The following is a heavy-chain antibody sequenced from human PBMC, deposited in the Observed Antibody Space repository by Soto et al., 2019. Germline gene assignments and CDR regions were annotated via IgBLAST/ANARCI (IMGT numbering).Heavy chain of an antibody. CDR1: GFSLSNARMG. D-gene: IGHD3-9*01. CDR3: ARIHNDILTANWFDP. J-gene: IGHJ5*02. CDR2: IFSNDEK. V-gene: IGHV2-26*01. Sequence: SGPTLVNPTETLTLTGTVSGFSLSNARMGVSWIRQPPGKALEWLAHIFSNDEKSYSTSLKSRLTISKDTSKSQVVLTMTNMDPVDTATYYCARIHNDILTANWFDPWGQGTLVTVSS.